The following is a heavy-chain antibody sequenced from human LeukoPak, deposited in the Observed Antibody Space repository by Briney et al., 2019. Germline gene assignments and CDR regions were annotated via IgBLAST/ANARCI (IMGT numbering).Heavy chain of an antibody. D-gene: IGHD3-10*01. CDR3: ARQYGSGSHNDY. Sequence: SETLSLTCAVYGGSFSGYYWSWIRQPPGKGLEWIGSIYYSGSTYYNPSLKSRVTISVDTSKNQFSLKLSSVTAADTAVYYCARQYGSGSHNDYWGQGTLVTVSS. CDR2: IYYSGST. V-gene: IGHV4-34*01. J-gene: IGHJ4*02. CDR1: GGSFSGYY.